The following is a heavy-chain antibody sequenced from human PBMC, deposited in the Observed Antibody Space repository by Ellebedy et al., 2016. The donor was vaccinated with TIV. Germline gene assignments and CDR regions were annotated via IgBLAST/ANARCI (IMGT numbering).Heavy chain of an antibody. V-gene: IGHV4-30-4*01. CDR2: IYYSGTT. J-gene: IGHJ3*01. Sequence: MPSETLSLTCTVSGGSMISNDHYWSWVRQPPGKGLEWLGYIYYSGTTYYNPSLKHRLTMSVDKSKSQVSLKLTSVTATDTAVYYCARGGRDRPHALDVWGQGTKVTVSS. CDR3: ARGGRDRPHALDV. CDR1: GGSMISNDHY. D-gene: IGHD3-10*01.